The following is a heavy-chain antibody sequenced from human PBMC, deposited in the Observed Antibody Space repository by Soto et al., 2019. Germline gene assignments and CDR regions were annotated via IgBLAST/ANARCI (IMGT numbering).Heavy chain of an antibody. D-gene: IGHD6-19*01. CDR1: GFSFSSYW. CDR3: ARVAYGNGWIFDY. Sequence: GGSLRLSCAASGFSFSSYWMSWVRQASGKGLEWVANIKQDGSEKYYVDSVKGRFTLSRDNAKNSLQLQMSSLRHEDTAIYFCARVAYGNGWIFDYWGQGTLVTVSS. J-gene: IGHJ4*01. CDR2: IKQDGSEK. V-gene: IGHV3-7*03.